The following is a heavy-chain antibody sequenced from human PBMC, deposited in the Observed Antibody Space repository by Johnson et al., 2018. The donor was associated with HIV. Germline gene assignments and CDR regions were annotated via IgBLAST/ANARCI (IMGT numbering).Heavy chain of an antibody. CDR2: IRYDGSNK. CDR3: ARAPGFSRAFDI. D-gene: IGHD3-10*01. V-gene: IGHV3-30*02. Sequence: QMQLVESGGGVVQPGGSLRLSCAASGFTFSSYGMHWVRQAPGKGLEWVAFIRYDGSNKYYADSVKGRFTISRDNSKNTLYLQMNSLRAEDTAVYYCARAPGFSRAFDIWGQGTMVTVSS. J-gene: IGHJ3*02. CDR1: GFTFSSYG.